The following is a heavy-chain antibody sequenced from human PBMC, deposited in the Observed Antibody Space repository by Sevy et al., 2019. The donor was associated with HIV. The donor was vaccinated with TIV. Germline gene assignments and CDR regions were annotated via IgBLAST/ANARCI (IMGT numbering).Heavy chain of an antibody. D-gene: IGHD3-22*01. V-gene: IGHV4-38-2*02. J-gene: IGHJ4*02. CDR1: DYSISSGYY. CDR2: IYHSGST. Sequence: SETLSLTCTVSDYSISSGYYWGWIRQPPGKGLEWIGSIYHSGSTYYNPSLKSRVTISVDTSKNQFSLKLSSVTAADTAVYYCARDSYYYDSSGYYFDYWGQGTLVTVSS. CDR3: ARDSYYYDSSGYYFDY.